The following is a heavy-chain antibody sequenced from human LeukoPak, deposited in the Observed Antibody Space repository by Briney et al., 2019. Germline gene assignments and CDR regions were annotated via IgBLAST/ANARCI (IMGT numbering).Heavy chain of an antibody. J-gene: IGHJ6*02. D-gene: IGHD3-9*01. CDR2: VSISGGST. CDR1: GFTFSNYA. Sequence: GGSLRLSCVASGFTFSNYAMSWVRQAPGKGLEWVSSVSISGGSTFYADSVKGRFTISRDNSKNTLYLQMNSLRAEDTAVYYCARDPGYDILTRSGMDVWGQGTTVTVSS. V-gene: IGHV3-23*01. CDR3: ARDPGYDILTRSGMDV.